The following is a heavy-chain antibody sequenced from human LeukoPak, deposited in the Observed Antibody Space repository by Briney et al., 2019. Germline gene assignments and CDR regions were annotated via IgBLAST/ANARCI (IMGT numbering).Heavy chain of an antibody. CDR2: IKEDGSEK. V-gene: IGHV3-7*01. J-gene: IGHJ4*02. Sequence: GSLRLSCAASGFTFSSHWMSWVRQAPGKGLEWVANIKEDGSEKYYLDSVKGRFTISRDNAKNSLYLQMNSLRAEDTAVYYCARDPGWLQFDYWGQGTLATVSS. D-gene: IGHD5-24*01. CDR1: GFTFSSHW. CDR3: ARDPGWLQFDY.